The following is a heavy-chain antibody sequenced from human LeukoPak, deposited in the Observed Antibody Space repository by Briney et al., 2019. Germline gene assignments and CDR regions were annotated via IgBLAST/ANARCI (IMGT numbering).Heavy chain of an antibody. CDR1: GGSISSHY. V-gene: IGHV4-59*08. J-gene: IGHJ4*02. Sequence: SETLSLTCTVSGGSISSHYWSWIRQSPGKGLEWIGYINYSGNTNYNPSLKSRVTMSVDTSKNQFSLRLNAVTAADTAVYYCASRWYSDKFDHWGQGTLVTVSS. CDR3: ASRWYSDKFDH. D-gene: IGHD4-23*01. CDR2: INYSGNT.